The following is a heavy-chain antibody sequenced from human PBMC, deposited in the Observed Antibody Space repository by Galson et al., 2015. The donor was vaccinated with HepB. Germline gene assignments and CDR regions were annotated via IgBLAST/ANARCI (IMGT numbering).Heavy chain of an antibody. CDR2: ISYDGSNK. V-gene: IGHV3-30*18. Sequence: SLRLSCAASGFTFSSYGMHWVRQAPGKGLEWVAVISYDGSNKYYADSVKGRFTISRDNSKNTLYLQMNSLRAEDTAVYYCVKGLYSGYDWDSSGWYASYYYGMDVWGQGTTVTVSS. CDR3: VKGLYSGYDWDSSGWYASYYYGMDV. CDR1: GFTFSSYG. D-gene: IGHD5-12*01. J-gene: IGHJ6*02.